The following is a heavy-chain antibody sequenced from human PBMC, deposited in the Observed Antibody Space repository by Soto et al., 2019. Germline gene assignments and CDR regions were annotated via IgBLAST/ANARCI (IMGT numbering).Heavy chain of an antibody. V-gene: IGHV1-69*01. CDR3: AIHYGGDIVATLHY. J-gene: IGHJ4*02. CDR2: IIPIFGTA. Sequence: QVQLVQSGAEVKKPGSSVKVSGKASGGTFSSYAISWGRQAPGQGLEWMGGIIPIFGTANYAQEFQGRVTITADESPSTAYRELSSLRAEDTAVYYCAIHYGGDIVATLHYWGQGTLVTVSS. D-gene: IGHD5-12*01. CDR1: GGTFSSYA.